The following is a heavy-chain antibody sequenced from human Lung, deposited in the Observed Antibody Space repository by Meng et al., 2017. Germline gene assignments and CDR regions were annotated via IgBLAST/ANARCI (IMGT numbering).Heavy chain of an antibody. D-gene: IGHD4-11*01. J-gene: IGHJ4*02. Sequence: VHAQQWSRGLLKPAETLSLPCVVSGGSFSDYYWSWIRQPPGKGLEWIGEINHSGSTNYNPSLESRATISVDTSQNNLSLKLSSVTAADSAVYYCARGPTTMAHDFDYWGQGTLVTVSS. CDR2: INHSGST. V-gene: IGHV4-34*01. CDR3: ARGPTTMAHDFDY. CDR1: GGSFSDYY.